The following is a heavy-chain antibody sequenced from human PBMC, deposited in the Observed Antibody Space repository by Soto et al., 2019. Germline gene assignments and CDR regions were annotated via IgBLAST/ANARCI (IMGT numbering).Heavy chain of an antibody. V-gene: IGHV2-5*02. CDR2: LYWADDQ. J-gene: IGHJ5*02. Sequence: QITLKEPGPILVKPTETLTLTCTFSGFSLNTPGVGVGWIRQPPGKALEWLALLYWADDQRYSPSLESRLTITQDTSTDRAALTMATIDPLATAPYCWALKGFLTSYHYPAVFDPWGQGTVVSVPS. CDR1: GFSLNTPGVG. D-gene: IGHD3-16*02. CDR3: ALKGFLTSYHYPAVFDP.